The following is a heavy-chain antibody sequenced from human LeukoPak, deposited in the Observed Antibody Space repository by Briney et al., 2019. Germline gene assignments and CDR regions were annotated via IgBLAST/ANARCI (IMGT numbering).Heavy chain of an antibody. V-gene: IGHV1-58*01. J-gene: IGHJ6*02. CDR3: AAGLTPGDYGMDV. CDR2: IVVGSGNT. Sequence: GASVKGSCKSSGFTFTSSAVQWVRQARGQRLEWIGWIVVGSGNTNYAQKFQERVTITRDMSTSTAYMELSSLRSEDTAVYYCAAGLTPGDYGMDVWGQGTTVTVSS. D-gene: IGHD7-27*01. CDR1: GFTFTSSA.